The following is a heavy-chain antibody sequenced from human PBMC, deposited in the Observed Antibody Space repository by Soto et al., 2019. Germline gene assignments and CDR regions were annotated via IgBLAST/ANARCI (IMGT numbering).Heavy chain of an antibody. CDR1: GGSISSGGYY. J-gene: IGHJ6*02. CDR3: PSDFLRGYSYGIYYYYAMVV. CDR2: IYYSGST. Sequence: SETLSLTCTVSGGSISSGGYYWSWIRQQPGKGLEWIGYIYYSGSTYYNPSLKSRVTISVDTSKNQFSLKLRSVTAADTAVYYCPSDFLRGYSYGIYYYYAMVVWDHATTVTVSS. D-gene: IGHD5-18*01. V-gene: IGHV4-31*03.